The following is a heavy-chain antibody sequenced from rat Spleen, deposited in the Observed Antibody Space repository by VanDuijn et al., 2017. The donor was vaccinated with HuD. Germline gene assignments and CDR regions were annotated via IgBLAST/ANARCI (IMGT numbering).Heavy chain of an antibody. CDR1: GFSLTSYH. D-gene: IGHD3-7*01. J-gene: IGHJ4*01. Sequence: QVQLKESGPGLVQPSQTLSLTCTVSGFSLTSYHVHWVRQPPGKGLEWMGRIQNGGSTDYNSALKSRLSISRDTSKSQVFLKMNSVQTEDPAIYFWAREVSDTLGVMDAWGQGASVTVSS. CDR3: AREVSDTLGVMDA. V-gene: IGHV2-27*01. CDR2: IQNGGST.